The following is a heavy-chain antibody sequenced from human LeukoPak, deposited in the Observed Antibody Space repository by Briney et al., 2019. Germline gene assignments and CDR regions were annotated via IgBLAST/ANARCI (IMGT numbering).Heavy chain of an antibody. Sequence: PSETLSLTCTVPGGSISSHSYYWGWVRQPPGKGLEWTGRMVYMRSTNYNPSLQRRVTISVDTSKNQFSLRLSSVTAADTAIYYCARHGDYLDVSGTYYAPFDNWGQGTLVTASS. CDR2: MVYMRST. J-gene: IGHJ4*02. CDR3: ARHGDYLDVSGTYYAPFDN. V-gene: IGHV4-39*01. D-gene: IGHD3-10*01. CDR1: GGSISSHSYY.